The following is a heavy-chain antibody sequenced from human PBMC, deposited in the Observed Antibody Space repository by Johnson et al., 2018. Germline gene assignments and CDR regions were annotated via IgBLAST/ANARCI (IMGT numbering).Heavy chain of an antibody. D-gene: IGHD6-19*01. Sequence: EVQLVESGGGLVQPGGSLRLSCAASGFTFSNSAMSWVRQAPGKGLEWVSGISGSGGSTNHADSVKGRFIISRDNSKNTLYLQMNSLRAEDTAVYYCAKSQGSGWYYEYFQHWGQGTLGTVSS. CDR1: GFTFSNSA. J-gene: IGHJ1*01. CDR3: AKSQGSGWYYEYFQH. CDR2: ISGSGGST. V-gene: IGHV3-23*04.